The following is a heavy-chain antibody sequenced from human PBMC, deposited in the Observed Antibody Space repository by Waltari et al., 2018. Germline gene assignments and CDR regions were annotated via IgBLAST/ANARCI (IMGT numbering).Heavy chain of an antibody. CDR1: GGTFSSYA. J-gene: IGHJ6*02. CDR2: IIPIFGTA. Sequence: QVQLVQSGAEVKKPGSSVKVSCKASGGTFSSYAISWVRQAPGQGLEWMGGIIPIFGTATYAQKFQGRVTITADESTSTAYMELSSLRSEDTAVYYCARTVLDIVVVPAAMDVWGQGTTVTVSS. CDR3: ARTVLDIVVVPAAMDV. D-gene: IGHD2-2*01. V-gene: IGHV1-69*12.